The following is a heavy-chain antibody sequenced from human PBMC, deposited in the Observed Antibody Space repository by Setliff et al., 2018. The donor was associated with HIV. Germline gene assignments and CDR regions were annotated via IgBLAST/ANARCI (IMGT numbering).Heavy chain of an antibody. CDR3: ANRLYYYDSSGSLREEGFDP. D-gene: IGHD3-22*01. Sequence: KPSETLSLTCTVSGGSVTNTKSYWGWVRQPPGKGLEWIASISHSGNTSYNPSLNSRVPISLDTSKTQFSLKLTSVTAADTAVYYCANRLYYYDSSGSLREEGFDPWGQRTLVTVSS. J-gene: IGHJ5*02. V-gene: IGHV4-39*01. CDR1: GGSVTNTKSY. CDR2: ISHSGNT.